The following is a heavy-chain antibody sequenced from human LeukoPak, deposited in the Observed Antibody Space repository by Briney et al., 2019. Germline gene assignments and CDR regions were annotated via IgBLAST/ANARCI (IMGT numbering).Heavy chain of an antibody. J-gene: IGHJ2*01. D-gene: IGHD2/OR15-2a*01. CDR2: IYHSGST. CDR1: GYSINSGYY. CDR3: ARRFCSTTFCHLDL. V-gene: IGHV4-38-2*01. Sequence: SETLSLTCDVSGYSINSGYYWGWIRQPPGKGLEWIGSIYHSGSTYYNASLKSRVSISVDTSRNYFSLKLSSVTAADTAVYFCARRFCSTTFCHLDLWGRGARVIVSS.